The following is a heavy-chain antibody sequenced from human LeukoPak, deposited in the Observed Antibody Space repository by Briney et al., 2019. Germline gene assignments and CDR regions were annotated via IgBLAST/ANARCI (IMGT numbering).Heavy chain of an antibody. CDR3: ARGRYYDSSGYYYYYYYMDV. Sequence: SETLSLTCAVCGGSFSGYYWSWIRQPPGKGLEGIGEINHSGSTNYNPSLKSRVTISVDTSKNQFSLKLSSVTAADTAVYYCARGRYYDSSGYYYYYYYMDVWGKGTTVTVSS. CDR2: INHSGST. J-gene: IGHJ6*03. V-gene: IGHV4-34*01. D-gene: IGHD3-22*01. CDR1: GGSFSGYY.